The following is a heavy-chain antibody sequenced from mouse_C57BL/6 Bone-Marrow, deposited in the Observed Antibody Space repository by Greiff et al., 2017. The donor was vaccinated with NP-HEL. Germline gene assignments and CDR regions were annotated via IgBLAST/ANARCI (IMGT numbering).Heavy chain of an antibody. V-gene: IGHV1-54*01. J-gene: IGHJ3*01. CDR1: GYAFTNYL. Sequence: VQGVESGAELVRPGTSVKVSCKASGYAFTNYLIEWVKQRPGQGLEWIGVINPGSGGTNYNEKFKGKATLTADKSSSTAYMQLSSLTSEDSAVYFCARDGYYGFAYWGQGTLVTVSA. D-gene: IGHD2-3*01. CDR3: ARDGYYGFAY. CDR2: INPGSGGT.